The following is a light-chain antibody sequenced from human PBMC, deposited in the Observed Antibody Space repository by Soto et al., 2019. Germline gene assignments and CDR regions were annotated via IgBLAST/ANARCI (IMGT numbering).Light chain of an antibody. CDR1: QSVRSN. V-gene: IGKV3-20*01. CDR2: GAS. CDR3: QQYGSSPRT. Sequence: EIVMTQSPATLSVSPGERATLSCRASQSVRSNLAWYQQKPGQAPRLLIYGASIRAAGIPDRFSGSGSGADFTLTISRLEPEDFAVYYCQQYGSSPRTFGQGTKV. J-gene: IGKJ1*01.